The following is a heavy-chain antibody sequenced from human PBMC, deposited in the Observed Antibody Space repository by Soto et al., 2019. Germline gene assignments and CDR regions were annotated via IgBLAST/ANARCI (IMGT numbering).Heavy chain of an antibody. CDR3: ASSIAVVNALDY. CDR1: GYTFTTYA. J-gene: IGHJ4*02. D-gene: IGHD2-21*01. Sequence: QVQLVQSGAEEKKPEASVKVSCKASGYTFTTYAMHWVRQAPGQRLERMGWINAGNGNTKYSQKFQGRVTITRDASASTAKRELRSLRSEDTTVYYSASSIAVVNALDYWGERTLVTIST. V-gene: IGHV1-3*05. CDR2: INAGNGNT.